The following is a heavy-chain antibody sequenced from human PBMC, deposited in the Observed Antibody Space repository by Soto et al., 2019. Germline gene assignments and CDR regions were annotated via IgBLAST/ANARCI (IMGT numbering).Heavy chain of an antibody. CDR3: ARSVFP. CDR1: GGSITSGVYY. Sequence: TSETLSLTCTVSGGSITSGVYYWSWIRQHPGKGLEWIGYIYYSGFTYYNPSLKSRVTISVDTSKNQFSLKLSSVTAADTAVYYCARSVFPWGQGTLVTVSS. CDR2: IYYSGFT. J-gene: IGHJ5*02. V-gene: IGHV4-31*03.